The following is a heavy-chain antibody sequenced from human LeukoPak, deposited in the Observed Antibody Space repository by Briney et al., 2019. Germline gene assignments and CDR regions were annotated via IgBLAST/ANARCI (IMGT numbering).Heavy chain of an antibody. CDR2: IKQDGSEK. CDR3: ARDSSSWYVDY. CDR1: GFTFSSYW. J-gene: IGHJ4*02. Sequence: GRSLRLSCAASGFTFSSYWMSWVRQAPGKGLEWVANIKQDGSEKYYVDSVKGRFTISRDNAKNSLYLQMNSLRAEDTAVYYCARDSSSWYVDYWGQGTLVTVSS. D-gene: IGHD6-13*01. V-gene: IGHV3-7*03.